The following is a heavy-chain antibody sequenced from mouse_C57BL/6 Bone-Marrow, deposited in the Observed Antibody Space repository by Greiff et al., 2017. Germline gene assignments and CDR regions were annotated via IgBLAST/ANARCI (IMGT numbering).Heavy chain of an antibody. D-gene: IGHD1-1*01. J-gene: IGHJ3*01. Sequence: EVQLQQSVAELVRPGASVKLSCTASGFNIKNTYMPWVKQRPEQGLEWIGRIDPANGTTKYAPKFKGKATITADTSSNTAYLQLSSLTSEDTAIYYCARGYGSGAWFAYWGQGTRVTVSA. CDR3: ARGYGSGAWFAY. V-gene: IGHV14-3*01. CDR1: GFNIKNTY. CDR2: IDPANGTT.